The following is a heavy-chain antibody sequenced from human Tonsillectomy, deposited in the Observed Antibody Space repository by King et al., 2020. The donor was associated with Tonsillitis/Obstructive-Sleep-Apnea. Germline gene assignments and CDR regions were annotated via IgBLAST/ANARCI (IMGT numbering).Heavy chain of an antibody. D-gene: IGHD2-2*01. CDR1: GYTFTSRY. CDR3: ARGGYCGSTTCPGWH. V-gene: IGHV1-46*01. Sequence: QLVQSGAEVKEPGASVKISCKASGYTFTSRYMHWVRQAPGQGLEWVGMINPSDGSTTYAQKFQGSVTMTSDTSTSTIYMEMSSLRSEDRALYYCARGGYCGSTTCPGWHWGQGTLVTVSS. CDR2: INPSDGST. J-gene: IGHJ4*02.